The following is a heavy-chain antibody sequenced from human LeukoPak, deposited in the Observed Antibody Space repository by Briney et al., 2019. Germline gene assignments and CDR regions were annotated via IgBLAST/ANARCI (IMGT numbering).Heavy chain of an antibody. CDR3: ARESGYSSSWYDY. CDR2: MNPNSGNT. D-gene: IGHD6-13*01. Sequence: GASVKVSCKASGYTFTSYDIHWVRQATGQGLEWRGWMNPNSGNTGYAQKFQGRVTMTRDTSTSTVYMELSSLRSEDTAVYYCARESGYSSSWYDYWGQGTLVTVSS. V-gene: IGHV1-8*01. J-gene: IGHJ4*02. CDR1: GYTFTSYD.